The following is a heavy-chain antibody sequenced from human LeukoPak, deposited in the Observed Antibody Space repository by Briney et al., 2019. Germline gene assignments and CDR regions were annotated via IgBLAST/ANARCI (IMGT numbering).Heavy chain of an antibody. CDR3: ARDRHCGGDCHLPYYFDY. D-gene: IGHD2-21*02. V-gene: IGHV3-30*03. Sequence: PGGSLRLSCAASGFSFSRYWMSWVRQAPGKGLEWVAVITYDGSNSYYADSVKGRFTISRDNSKNTLYLQMNSLRPEDTAVYYCARDRHCGGDCHLPYYFDYWGQGTLVTVSS. CDR1: GFSFSRYW. J-gene: IGHJ4*02. CDR2: ITYDGSNS.